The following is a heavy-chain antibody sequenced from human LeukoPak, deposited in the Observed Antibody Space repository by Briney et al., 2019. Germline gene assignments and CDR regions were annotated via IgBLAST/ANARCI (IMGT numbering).Heavy chain of an antibody. V-gene: IGHV4-59*01. Sequence: SETLSLTCTVSGGSISSYYWSWIRQPPGKGLEWIGYIYYSGSTNYNPSLKSRVAMSVGTSKNQFSLKLSSVTAADTAVYYCAREVVGPNRWVYGMDVWGQGTTVTVSS. J-gene: IGHJ6*02. CDR1: GGSISSYY. CDR3: AREVVGPNRWVYGMDV. CDR2: IYYSGST. D-gene: IGHD3/OR15-3a*01.